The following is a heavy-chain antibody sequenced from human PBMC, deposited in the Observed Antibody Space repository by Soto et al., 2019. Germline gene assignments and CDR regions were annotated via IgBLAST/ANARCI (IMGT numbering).Heavy chain of an antibody. J-gene: IGHJ3*02. V-gene: IGHV3-15*01. CDR1: GFTFSNAW. Sequence: GGSLRLSCAASGFTFSNAWMSWVRQAPGKGLEWVGRIKSKTDGGTTDYAAPVKGRFTISRDDSKNTLYLQMNSLKTEDTAVYYCTTGEHDYGDFDAFDIWGQGTMVTVSS. D-gene: IGHD4-17*01. CDR2: IKSKTDGGTT. CDR3: TTGEHDYGDFDAFDI.